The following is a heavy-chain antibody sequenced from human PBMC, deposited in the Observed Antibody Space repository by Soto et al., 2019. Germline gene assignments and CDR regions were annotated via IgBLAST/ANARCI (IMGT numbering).Heavy chain of an antibody. Sequence: SQTLSLTSAISGDSVSSYSAAWNWIRQSPSRGLEWLGRTYYRSKWYNDYAVSVKSRITINPDTSKNKFSLQLNSVTPEDTAVYYCARDEYCSGGSCYSHYYYYGMDVWGQGTTVTVSS. CDR3: ARDEYCSGGSCYSHYYYYGMDV. D-gene: IGHD2-15*01. CDR2: TYYRSKWYN. J-gene: IGHJ6*02. V-gene: IGHV6-1*01. CDR1: GDSVSSYSAA.